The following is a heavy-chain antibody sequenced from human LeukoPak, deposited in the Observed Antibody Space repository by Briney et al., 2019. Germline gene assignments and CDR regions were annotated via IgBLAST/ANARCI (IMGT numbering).Heavy chain of an antibody. Sequence: PGGSLRLSCAASGFTFSSYAMHWVRQAPGKGLEWVAVISYDGSNKYYADSVKGRFTISRDNSKNTLYLQMNSLRAEDTAVYYCAKDRDGPLDYWGQGTLVTVSS. CDR3: AKDRDGPLDY. D-gene: IGHD3-10*01. CDR2: ISYDGSNK. CDR1: GFTFSSYA. J-gene: IGHJ4*02. V-gene: IGHV3-30*04.